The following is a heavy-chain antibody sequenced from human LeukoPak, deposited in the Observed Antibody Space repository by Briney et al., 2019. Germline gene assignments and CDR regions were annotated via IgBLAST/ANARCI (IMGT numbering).Heavy chain of an antibody. D-gene: IGHD3-22*01. J-gene: IGHJ4*02. CDR2: IYYSGST. V-gene: IGHV4-61*01. Sequence: SETLSLTCTVSGGSVSSGSYYWSWIRQPPGKGLEWIGYIYYSGSTNYNPSLKSRVTISVDTSKNQFSLKLSSVTAADTAVYYCATYYYDSSGYYYFDYWAREPWSPSPQ. CDR3: ATYYYDSSGYYYFDY. CDR1: GGSVSSGSYY.